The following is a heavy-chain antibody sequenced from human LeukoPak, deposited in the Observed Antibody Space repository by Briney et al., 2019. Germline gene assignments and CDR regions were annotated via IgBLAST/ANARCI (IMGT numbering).Heavy chain of an antibody. Sequence: SVKVSCKASGGTFSSYAISWVRQAPGQGLEWMGGIIPIFGTANYAQKFQGRVTITADKSTSTAYMELSSLRSEVTAVYYCARARYCSGGSCYWTPYYYYGMDVWGKGTTVTVSS. V-gene: IGHV1-69*06. CDR3: ARARYCSGGSCYWTPYYYYGMDV. J-gene: IGHJ6*04. CDR2: IIPIFGTA. CDR1: GGTFSSYA. D-gene: IGHD2-15*01.